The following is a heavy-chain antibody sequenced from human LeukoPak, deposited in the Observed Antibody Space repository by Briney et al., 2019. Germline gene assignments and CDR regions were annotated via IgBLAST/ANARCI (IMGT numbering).Heavy chain of an antibody. CDR2: IYYSGST. CDR3: ARLGPIQLWSDGY. CDR1: GGSISSGGYY. J-gene: IGHJ4*02. Sequence: SETLSLTCTVSGGSISSGGYYWSWIRQHPGKGLEWIGYIYYSGSTYYNPSLKSRVTISVDTSKNQFSLKLSSVTAADTAVYYCARLGPIQLWSDGYWGQGTLVTVSS. V-gene: IGHV4-31*03. D-gene: IGHD5-18*01.